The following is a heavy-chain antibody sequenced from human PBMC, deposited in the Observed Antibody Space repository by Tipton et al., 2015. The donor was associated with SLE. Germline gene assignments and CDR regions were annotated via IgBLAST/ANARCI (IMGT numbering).Heavy chain of an antibody. CDR2: IYHSGST. V-gene: IGHV4-30-2*01. Sequence: LRLSCAVSGGSISSGGYSWSWIRQPPGKGLEWVGFIYHSGSTYYNPSLKSRVSISVDTSKQQFSLKLSSLTAADTAVYYCARHAGDYAYFDSWGQGTLVTVSS. CDR3: ARHAGDYAYFDS. J-gene: IGHJ4*02. D-gene: IGHD4-17*01. CDR1: GGSISSGGYS.